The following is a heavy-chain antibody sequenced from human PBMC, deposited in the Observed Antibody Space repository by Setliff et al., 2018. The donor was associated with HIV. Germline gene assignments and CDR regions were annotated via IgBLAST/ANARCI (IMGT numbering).Heavy chain of an antibody. CDR3: TRRDNSIVLVPAIMRGDGFDF. V-gene: IGHV4-59*11. Sequence: KTSETLSLTCTVPGASSSSHYWSWIRQPPGKAPEWIGYVYNSGTTKYNPSLKSRVTISLDKSKNQFSLKVNSVTAADTAVYYCTRRDNSIVLVPAIMRGDGFDFWGQGTMVTVSS. J-gene: IGHJ3*01. D-gene: IGHD2-2*01. CDR1: GASSSSHY. CDR2: VYNSGTT.